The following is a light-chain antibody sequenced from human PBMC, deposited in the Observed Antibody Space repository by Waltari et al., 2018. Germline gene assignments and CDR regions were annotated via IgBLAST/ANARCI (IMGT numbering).Light chain of an antibody. Sequence: QSVLTPPPSVSGAPGQRVTISCTWSSSNIGAVYAVHWYQQLPGTAPKLLTYGNSNRPSGVPDRFSRSKSGTSASLAITGLQAEDDADYYCQSYDSTLSGSVFGGGTKLTVL. CDR1: SSNIGAVYA. V-gene: IGLV1-40*01. J-gene: IGLJ2*01. CDR3: QSYDSTLSGSV. CDR2: GNS.